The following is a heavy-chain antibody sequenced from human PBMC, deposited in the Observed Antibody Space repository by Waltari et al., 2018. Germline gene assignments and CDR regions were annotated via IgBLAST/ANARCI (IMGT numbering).Heavy chain of an antibody. V-gene: IGHV1-69*13. CDR3: ARVSSTGTTPYYYMDV. J-gene: IGHJ6*03. D-gene: IGHD1-1*01. CDR2: IIPILGTA. Sequence: QVQLVQSGAEVKKPGSSVKVSCKASGGTFSSYAISWVRQAPGQGLEWMGGIIPILGTASCAQTCQGRVTITADESTGTAYMELSRLRSDDTAVYYCARVSSTGTTPYYYMDVWGKGTTVTVSS. CDR1: GGTFSSYA.